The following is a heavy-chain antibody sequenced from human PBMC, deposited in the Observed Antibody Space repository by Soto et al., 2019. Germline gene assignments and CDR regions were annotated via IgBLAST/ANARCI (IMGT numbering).Heavy chain of an antibody. D-gene: IGHD1-26*01. CDR1: GFTFSIYS. J-gene: IGHJ3*02. CDR2: LMPGRSHI. CDR3: AIEKVGATSVHVCDI. V-gene: IGHV3-48*01. Sequence: EVQLVEAGGGLVQPGGSLRLTCAASGFTFSIYSMNWVRQAPVKGLEWVSYLMPGRSHIYYADSVKGRFTISRDNAKNALYQQMNSLRAEDTAVYYCAIEKVGATSVHVCDIWGQGTMVTVSS.